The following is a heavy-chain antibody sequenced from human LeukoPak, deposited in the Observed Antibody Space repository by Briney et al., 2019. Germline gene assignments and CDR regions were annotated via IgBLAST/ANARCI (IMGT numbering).Heavy chain of an antibody. D-gene: IGHD3-10*01. V-gene: IGHV3-15*07. CDR1: GFTFSNAW. J-gene: IGHJ6*02. CDR2: IKSKTDGGTT. CDR3: ARDLVPTDYYYYGMDV. Sequence: GGSLRLSCAASGFTFSNAWMNWVRQAPGKGLEWVGRIKSKTDGGTTDYAAPVKGRFTISRDDSKNTLYLQMNSLKTEDTAVYYCARDLVPTDYYYYGMDVWGQGTTVTVSS.